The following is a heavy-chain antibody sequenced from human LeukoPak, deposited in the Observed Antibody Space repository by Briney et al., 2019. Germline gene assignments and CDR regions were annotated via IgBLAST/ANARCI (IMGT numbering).Heavy chain of an antibody. CDR3: ARAKYSSGWYYFDY. V-gene: IGHV4-59*01. J-gene: IGHJ4*02. CDR1: GGSISSYY. Sequence: PSETLSLTCSVSGGSISSYYWSWIRQPPGKGREWIGYIYYSGSTNYNPSLKSRVTISVDTSKNQFSLKLSSVTAADTAVYYCARAKYSSGWYYFDYWGQGTLVTVSS. D-gene: IGHD6-19*01. CDR2: IYYSGST.